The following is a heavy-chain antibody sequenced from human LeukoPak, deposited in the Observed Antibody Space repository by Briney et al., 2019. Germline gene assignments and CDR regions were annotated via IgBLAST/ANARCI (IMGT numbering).Heavy chain of an antibody. CDR3: ARDAAKAQLAYFDY. J-gene: IGHJ4*02. CDR1: GGSISSSSYY. CDR2: IYYSGST. Sequence: PSETLSLTCTVSGGSISSSSYYWGWIRQPPGKGLEWIGSIYYSGSTYYNPSLKSRVTISVDTSKNQFSLKLSSMTAADTAVYYCARDAAKAQLAYFDYWGQGTLVTVSS. V-gene: IGHV4-39*07. D-gene: IGHD6-13*01.